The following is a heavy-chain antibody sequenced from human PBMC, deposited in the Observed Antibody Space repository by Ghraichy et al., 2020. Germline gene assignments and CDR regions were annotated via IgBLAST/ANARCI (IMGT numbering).Heavy chain of an antibody. D-gene: IGHD1-7*01. J-gene: IGHJ4*02. CDR3: VRVNGNFYLDY. CDR2: IRNKPRSDTP. Sequence: GESLNISCEASGFTFSDHYMDWVRQGPGKGLEWVGRIRNKPRSDTPEYAASVKGRFTISRDESRNPVYLQMNSLPSDDTAVYYCVRVNGNFYLDYWDKVALVSV. CDR1: GFTFSDHY. V-gene: IGHV3-72*01.